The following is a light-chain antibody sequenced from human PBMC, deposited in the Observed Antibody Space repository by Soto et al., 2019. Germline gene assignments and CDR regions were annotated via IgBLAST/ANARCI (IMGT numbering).Light chain of an antibody. CDR1: QSVSSN. CDR2: GAS. CDR3: QQYDKWPPSNT. V-gene: IGKV3-15*01. Sequence: EIVMTQSPATLSVSPGEAATVCCRAGQSVSSNLALYQQKPGQAPRLLIYGASTRATGIPARFSGSGSGTEFTLTISSLQSEDFAVYYCQQYDKWPPSNTFGQGTKLEIK. J-gene: IGKJ2*01.